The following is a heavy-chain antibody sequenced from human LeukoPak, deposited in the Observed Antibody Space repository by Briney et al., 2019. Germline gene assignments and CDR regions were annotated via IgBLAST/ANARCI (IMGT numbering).Heavy chain of an antibody. J-gene: IGHJ4*02. D-gene: IGHD1-26*01. Sequence: GGSLRLSCAASGFTFSSYSMNWVRQAPGKGLEWVSSISSSTSYIYYADSVKGRFTISRDNAQNSLYLQMNSLRAEDTAVYYCARARGRWHLLPLDFWGQGPLVTVSS. CDR2: ISSSTSYI. CDR1: GFTFSSYS. CDR3: ARARGRWHLLPLDF. V-gene: IGHV3-21*01.